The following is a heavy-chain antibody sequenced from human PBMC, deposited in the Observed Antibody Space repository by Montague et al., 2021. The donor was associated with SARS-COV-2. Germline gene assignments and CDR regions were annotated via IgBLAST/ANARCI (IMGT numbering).Heavy chain of an antibody. Sequence: SLSLSFSASGFTFSSYEMNWVRQAPGKGLEWVSYISSSGSTIYYADSVKGRFTISRDNAKNSLYLQMNSLRAEDTAIYYCASDSGIEIPDYYHSMDVWGQGTTVTVSS. CDR3: ASDSGIEIPDYYHSMDV. CDR2: ISSSGSTI. D-gene: IGHD5-24*01. V-gene: IGHV3-48*03. J-gene: IGHJ6*02. CDR1: GFTFSSYE.